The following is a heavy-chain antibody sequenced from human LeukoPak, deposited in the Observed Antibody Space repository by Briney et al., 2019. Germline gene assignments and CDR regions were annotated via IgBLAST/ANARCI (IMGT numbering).Heavy chain of an antibody. D-gene: IGHD1-20*01. V-gene: IGHV5-51*01. J-gene: IGHJ4*02. CDR2: IHPGDSDT. CDR3: ARQVYRKYYFDY. CDR1: GYIFTTYW. Sequence: GESLKISCKGSGYIFTTYWIGWVRQMPGKGLEWMGIIHPGDSDTRYSPSFQGQVTISVDKSISTAYLQWSSLKASDTAMYYCARQVYRKYYFDYWGQGTLVTVTS.